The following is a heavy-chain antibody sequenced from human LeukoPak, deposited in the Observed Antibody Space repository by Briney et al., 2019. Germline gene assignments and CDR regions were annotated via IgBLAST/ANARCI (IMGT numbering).Heavy chain of an antibody. J-gene: IGHJ4*02. CDR1: GYTFTGYD. CDR3: ARVDYYDSSGPRYYFDY. CDR2: INPNNGGT. D-gene: IGHD3-22*01. V-gene: IGHV1-2*02. Sequence: GASVKVSCKASGYTFTGYDMHWVRQAPGQGLEWMGWINPNNGGTNYAQKFQGRVTMTRDTSIGTAYMELSRLRSDDTAVYYCARVDYYDSSGPRYYFDYWGQGTLVTVSS.